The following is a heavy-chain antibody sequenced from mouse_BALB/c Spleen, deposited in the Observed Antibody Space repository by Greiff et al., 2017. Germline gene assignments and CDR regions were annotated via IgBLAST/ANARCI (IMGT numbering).Heavy chain of an antibody. D-gene: IGHD1-2*01. CDR1: GFSLTSYG. CDR2: IWAGGST. Sequence: VKLQESGPGLVAPSQSLSITCTVSGFSLTSYGVHWVRQPPGKGLEWLGVIWAGGSTNYNSALMSRLSISKDNSKSQVFLKMNSLQTDDTAMYYCARVITTATLSFDYWGQGTTLTVSS. CDR3: ARVITTATLSFDY. J-gene: IGHJ2*01. V-gene: IGHV2-9*02.